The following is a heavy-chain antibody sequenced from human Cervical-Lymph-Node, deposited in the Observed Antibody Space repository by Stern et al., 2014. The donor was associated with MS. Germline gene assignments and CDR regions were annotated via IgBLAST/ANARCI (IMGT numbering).Heavy chain of an antibody. D-gene: IGHD3-9*01. J-gene: IGHJ6*02. V-gene: IGHV3-74*01. CDR2: IFADGSRT. CDR1: GFTFSNYW. Sequence: VQLVESGGGSVHPGGSLRLSCEASGFTFSNYWMNWVRQAPGKGLVWVSRIFADGSRTNYADSVKGRFTISRDNSKNTLYLQMTSLRVEDTVVYSCASLYLDRPADLYSYGLDVWGQGTTVTVSS. CDR3: ASLYLDRPADLYSYGLDV.